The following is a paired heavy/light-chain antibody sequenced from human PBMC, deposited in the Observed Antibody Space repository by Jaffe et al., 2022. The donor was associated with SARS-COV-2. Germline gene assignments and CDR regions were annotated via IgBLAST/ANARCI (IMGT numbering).Light chain of an antibody. CDR3: QSYDNSLSGWV. V-gene: IGLV1-40*01. CDR1: NSNFGAGYD. Sequence: QSVLTQPPSVSGAPGQRVTISCTGSNSNFGAGYDAHWYQQFPGAAPKLLIYGNRNRPSGVPDRFSGSKSGTSASLAITGLQAEDEADYYCQSYDNSLSGWVFGGGTKLTVV. CDR2: GNR. J-gene: IGLJ3*02.
Heavy chain of an antibody. J-gene: IGHJ5*02. CDR1: GFRFSSHA. Sequence: QVQLVESGGGAVRPGGSRRLSCAASGFRFSSHAMHWVRQAPGKGLEWVAIISYDGSDQYYGDSVRGRFTISRDNSKNTLYLEMNSLREADTAIYYCARDPSVLVAATISLSYNWFDPWGQGTLVAVSS. CDR2: ISYDGSDQ. CDR3: ARDPSVLVAATISLSYNWFDP. V-gene: IGHV3-30*04. D-gene: IGHD2-15*01.